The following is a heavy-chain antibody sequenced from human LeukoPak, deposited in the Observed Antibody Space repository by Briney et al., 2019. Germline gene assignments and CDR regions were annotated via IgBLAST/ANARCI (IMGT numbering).Heavy chain of an antibody. D-gene: IGHD3-3*01. Sequence: ASVKVSCKASGYTFTGYYMHWVRQAPGQGLEWMGRINPNSGGTNYAQKFQGRVTMTTDTSTSTAYMELRSLRSDDTAVYYCARDKGVWSDRNRNWFDPWGQGTLVTVSS. CDR2: INPNSGGT. CDR1: GYTFTGYY. CDR3: ARDKGVWSDRNRNWFDP. V-gene: IGHV1-2*06. J-gene: IGHJ5*02.